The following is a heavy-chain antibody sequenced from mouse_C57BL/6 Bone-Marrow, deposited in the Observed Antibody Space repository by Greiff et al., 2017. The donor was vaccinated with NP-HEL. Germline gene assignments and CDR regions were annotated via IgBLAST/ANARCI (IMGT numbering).Heavy chain of an antibody. CDR3: ARYDYEGTWFAY. D-gene: IGHD2-4*01. Sequence: VQLQQPGAELVKAGASVKLSCKASGYTFTSYWMQWVKQRPGQGLEWIGEIDPSDSYTNYNQKFKGKATLTVDTSSSTAYMQLSSLTSEDSAVYYCARYDYEGTWFAYWGQGTLVTVSA. V-gene: IGHV1-50*01. CDR1: GYTFTSYW. CDR2: IDPSDSYT. J-gene: IGHJ3*01.